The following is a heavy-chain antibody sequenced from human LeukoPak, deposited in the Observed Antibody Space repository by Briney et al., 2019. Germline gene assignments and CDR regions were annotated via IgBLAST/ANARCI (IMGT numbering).Heavy chain of an antibody. CDR1: GGSISSYY. Sequence: SETLSLTCTVSGGSISSYYWSWIRQPPGKGLEWIGYIYYSGSTNYNPSLKSRVTISVDTSKNQFSLKLSSVTAADTAVYYCARGVGGRSSPLDYWGQGTLVTVSP. J-gene: IGHJ4*02. V-gene: IGHV4-59*01. CDR2: IYYSGST. CDR3: ARGVGGRSSPLDY. D-gene: IGHD1-26*01.